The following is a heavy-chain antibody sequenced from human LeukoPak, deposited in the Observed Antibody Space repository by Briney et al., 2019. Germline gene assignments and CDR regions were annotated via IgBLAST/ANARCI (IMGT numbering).Heavy chain of an antibody. J-gene: IGHJ4*02. CDR1: GGSISSSNYY. D-gene: IGHD6-19*01. Sequence: SETLSLTYTVSGGSISSSNYYWGWIRQPPGKGLEWIGNIYYSGSTYYNPSLKSRVAISVDTSKNQFSLKLSSVTAADTAVYYCARISSGTFDYWGQGTLVTVSS. V-gene: IGHV4-39*01. CDR2: IYYSGST. CDR3: ARISSGTFDY.